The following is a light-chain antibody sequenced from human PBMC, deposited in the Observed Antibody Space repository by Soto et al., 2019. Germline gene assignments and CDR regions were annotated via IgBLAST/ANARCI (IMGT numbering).Light chain of an antibody. CDR3: QQYNNWPRT. CDR1: QSVSSN. CDR2: GAS. J-gene: IGKJ1*01. V-gene: IGKV3-15*01. Sequence: EIVMTQSPATLSVSLGERATLSCRASQSVSSNLAWYQQKPGQAPRLLIYGASTRATGIPARYSGSGSGTEFTLTISNLQSEDFAVYYCQQYNNWPRTFGQGTKVEIK.